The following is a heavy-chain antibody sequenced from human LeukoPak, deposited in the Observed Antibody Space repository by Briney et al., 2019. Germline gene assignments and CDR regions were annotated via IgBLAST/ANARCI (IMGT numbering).Heavy chain of an antibody. D-gene: IGHD1-26*01. V-gene: IGHV3-23*01. Sequence: GGSLRLSCAASGFTFSSYAMSWVRQAPGKGLEWVSAISGSGGSTYYADSVKGRFTISRGNSKNTLYLQMNSLRAEDTAVYYCAKVARRWELVRRAYYFDYWGQGTLVTVSS. CDR1: GFTFSSYA. J-gene: IGHJ4*02. CDR3: AKVARRWELVRRAYYFDY. CDR2: ISGSGGST.